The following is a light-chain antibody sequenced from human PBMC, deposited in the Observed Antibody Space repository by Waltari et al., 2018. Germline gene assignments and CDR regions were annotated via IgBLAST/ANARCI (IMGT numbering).Light chain of an antibody. CDR3: ALYMGSGIWV. Sequence: QPVVTQEPSLSVSPGGTVTLTCALSSRSIPTASDATWYHQPPGQAPRTLVYKANARSSGVPDRFSGSILGNTAALTITGAQADDESDYYCALYMGSGIWVFGGGTRLTVL. V-gene: IGLV8-61*01. CDR2: KAN. CDR1: SRSIPTASD. J-gene: IGLJ3*02.